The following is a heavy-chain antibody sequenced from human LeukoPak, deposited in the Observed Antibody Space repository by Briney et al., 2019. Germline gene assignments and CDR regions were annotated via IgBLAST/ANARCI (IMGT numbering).Heavy chain of an antibody. CDR3: AAGSKSTIFGVVPNYYYYYMDV. CDR2: IVVGSGNT. J-gene: IGHJ6*03. V-gene: IGHV1-58*01. Sequence: ASVKVSCKASGFTFTSSAVQWVRQARGQRLEWIGWIVVGSGNTNYAQKFQERVTITRDMSTSTAYMELSSLRSEDTAVYYCAAGSKSTIFGVVPNYYYYYMDVWGKGTTVTVSS. CDR1: GFTFTSSA. D-gene: IGHD3-3*01.